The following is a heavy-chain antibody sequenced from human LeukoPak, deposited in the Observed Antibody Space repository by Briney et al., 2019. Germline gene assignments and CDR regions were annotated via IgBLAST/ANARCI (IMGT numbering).Heavy chain of an antibody. CDR2: IIPIFGTA. J-gene: IGHJ4*02. Sequence: GASVKVSCTASGGTFSSYAISWVRQAPGQGLEWMGGIIPIFGTANYAQKLQGRVTITADESTSTAYMELSSLRSEDTAVYYCAAYNGAVAGLGWYWGQGTLVTVSS. CDR3: AAYNGAVAGLGWY. CDR1: GGTFSSYA. V-gene: IGHV1-69*13. D-gene: IGHD6-13*01.